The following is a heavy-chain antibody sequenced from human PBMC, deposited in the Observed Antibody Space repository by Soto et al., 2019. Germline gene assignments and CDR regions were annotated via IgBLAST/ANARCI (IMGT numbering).Heavy chain of an antibody. CDR2: ISGSGAVT. CDR3: ANVFWVSTGLDGNR. J-gene: IGHJ4*01. D-gene: IGHD3-3*01. Sequence: ETLSLTCDVYGGSFSGHYWSWIRQAPGKGLEWVSVISGSGAVTYYADSVKGRFIISRDNSMNTVFLQMSSLRAEDSAMYYCANVFWVSTGLDGNRWRQGSQVTVSS. V-gene: IGHV3-23*01. CDR1: GGSFSGHY.